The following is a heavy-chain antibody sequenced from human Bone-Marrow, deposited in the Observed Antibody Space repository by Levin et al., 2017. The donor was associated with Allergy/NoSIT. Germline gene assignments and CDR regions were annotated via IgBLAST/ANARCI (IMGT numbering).Heavy chain of an antibody. CDR1: GGSISSGDYH. V-gene: IGHV4-30-4*01. CDR2: IYYSGSVYNSGSS. CDR3: ARGGACPDY. J-gene: IGHJ4*01. Sequence: SQTLSLTCTVSGGSISSGDYHWSWIRQPPGKGLEWIGYIYYSGSVYNSGSSYYNPSLQSRVSMSVDTSKNQFSLSLRSVTAADTAGYYCARGGACPDYWGQGTLVTVSA.